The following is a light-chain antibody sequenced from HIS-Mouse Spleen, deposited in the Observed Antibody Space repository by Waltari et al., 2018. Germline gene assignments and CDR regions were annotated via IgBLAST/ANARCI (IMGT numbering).Light chain of an antibody. V-gene: IGKV1-33*01. J-gene: IGKJ5*01. CDR2: DAS. CDR1: QDISNY. CDR3: QQYDNLPT. Sequence: DIQMTQSPSSLSASVGDRVTITCQASQDISNYLNWYQQKPGKAPKRLIYDASNLETGVPSRFSGSGSGTDFTFTISSLQPEDIATYYCQQYDNLPTFGQGTRLEIK.